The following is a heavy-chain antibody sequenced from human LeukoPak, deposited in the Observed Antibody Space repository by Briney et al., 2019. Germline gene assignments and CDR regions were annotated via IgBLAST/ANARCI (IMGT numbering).Heavy chain of an antibody. CDR1: GFTFDDYA. CDR2: ISWNSGSI. V-gene: IGHV3-9*01. J-gene: IGHJ5*02. Sequence: GGSLRLSCAASGFTFDDYAMHWVRQAPGKGLEWVSGISWNSGSIGYADSVKGRFTISRDNAKNSLYLQMNSLRAEDTALYYCAKEYWFDPWGQGTLVTVSS. CDR3: AKEYWFDP.